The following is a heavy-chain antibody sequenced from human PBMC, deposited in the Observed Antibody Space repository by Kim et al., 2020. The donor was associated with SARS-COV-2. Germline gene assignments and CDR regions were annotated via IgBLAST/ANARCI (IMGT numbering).Heavy chain of an antibody. CDR3: TTDLLPYYYGSGSYYNSPYYYYGMDV. D-gene: IGHD3-10*01. CDR1: GFTFSNAW. J-gene: IGHJ6*02. CDR2: IKSKTDGGTT. Sequence: GGSLRLSCAASGFTFSNAWMSWVRQAPGKGLEWVGRIKSKTDGGTTDYAAPVKGRFTISRDDSKNTLYLQMNSLKTEDTAVYYCTTDLLPYYYGSGSYYNSPYYYYGMDVWGQGTTVTVSS. V-gene: IGHV3-15*01.